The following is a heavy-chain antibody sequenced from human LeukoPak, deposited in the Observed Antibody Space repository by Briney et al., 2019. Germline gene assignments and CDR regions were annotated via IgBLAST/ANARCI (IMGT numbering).Heavy chain of an antibody. V-gene: IGHV4-61*02. J-gene: IGHJ4*02. Sequence: PSQTLSLTCTVSGGSISSGSYYWSWIRQPAGKGLEWIGRIYTSGSTNYNPSLKSRVTISVDTSKNQFSLKLSSVTAADTALYYCARYFGRWDFDYWGQGTLVTVSS. D-gene: IGHD3-9*01. CDR2: IYTSGST. CDR3: ARYFGRWDFDY. CDR1: GGSISSGSYY.